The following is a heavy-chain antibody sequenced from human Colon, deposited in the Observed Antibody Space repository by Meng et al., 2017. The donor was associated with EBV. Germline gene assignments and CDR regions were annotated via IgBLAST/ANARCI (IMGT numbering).Heavy chain of an antibody. CDR3: ARNYYFDY. CDR2: IYYTGST. V-gene: IGHV4-30-4*01. Sequence: QVRLQVSGPELVKPSQTRSLTCTVTGGSTNSGDYYLSWIRQPPGKGLEWIGYIYYTGSTYYNPSLKSRVTITMDTSKNQFSLRLSSVTAADTAVYYCARNYYFDYWGQGTLVTVSS. J-gene: IGHJ4*02. CDR1: GGSTNSGDYY.